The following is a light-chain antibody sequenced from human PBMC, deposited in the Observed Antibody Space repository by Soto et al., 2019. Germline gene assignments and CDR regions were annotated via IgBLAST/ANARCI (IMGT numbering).Light chain of an antibody. J-gene: IGLJ2*01. CDR3: CSYAGSSTVV. V-gene: IGLV2-23*01. CDR2: EGS. Sequence: QSALTQPASVSGSARQSITSSCTGTSSDVGSYNLVSWYQQHPGKAPKLMIYEGSKRPSGVSNRVSGSKSGNTASLTISGLQAEDEADYYCCSYAGSSTVVFGGGTKVTVL. CDR1: SSDVGSYNL.